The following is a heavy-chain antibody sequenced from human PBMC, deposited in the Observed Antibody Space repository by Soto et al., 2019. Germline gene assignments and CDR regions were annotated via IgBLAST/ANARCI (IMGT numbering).Heavy chain of an antibody. CDR2: IDPSDSYT. D-gene: IGHD1-1*01. CDR3: VRHGNGTTFYFDF. Sequence: EVQLVQSGAEVKKPGESLTISCKGSGYKFIGYLISWVRQMPVKGLEWVGRIDPSDSYTSYSPSFEGHVTISVDTSINTAYRQWRSLQASDTAQYYCVRHGNGTTFYFDFWGRGALGPVSS. CDR1: GYKFIGYL. J-gene: IGHJ4*02. V-gene: IGHV5-10-1*03.